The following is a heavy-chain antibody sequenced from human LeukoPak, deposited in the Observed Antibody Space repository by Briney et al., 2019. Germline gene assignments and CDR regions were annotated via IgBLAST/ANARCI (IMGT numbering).Heavy chain of an antibody. J-gene: IGHJ5*02. Sequence: SETLSLTCTVSGGSISSGDYYWSWIRQPPGKGLEWIGYIYYSGSTYYNPSLKSRVTISVDTSKNQFSLKLSSVTAADTAVYYCAREAEYSSGWYPWGQGTQVTVSS. CDR2: IYYSGST. V-gene: IGHV4-30-4*02. D-gene: IGHD6-19*01. CDR1: GGSISSGDYY. CDR3: AREAEYSSGWYP.